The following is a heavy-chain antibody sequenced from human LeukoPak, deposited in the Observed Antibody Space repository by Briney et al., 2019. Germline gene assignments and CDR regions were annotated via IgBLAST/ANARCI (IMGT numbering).Heavy chain of an antibody. J-gene: IGHJ4*02. V-gene: IGHV4-61*02. D-gene: IGHD6-13*01. CDR3: ARGLLPNLIAAAPGFFDY. Sequence: SQTLSLTCTVSGGSISSGSYYWSWIRQPAGKGLEWIGRIYTSGSTNYNPSLKSRVTISVDTSKNQFSLKLSSVTAADTAVYYCARGLLPNLIAAAPGFFDYWGQGTLVTVSS. CDR1: GGSISSGSYY. CDR2: IYTSGST.